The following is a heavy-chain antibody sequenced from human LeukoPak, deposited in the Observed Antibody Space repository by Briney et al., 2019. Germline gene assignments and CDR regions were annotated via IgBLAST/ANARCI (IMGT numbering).Heavy chain of an antibody. D-gene: IGHD3-16*01. CDR2: IITVFGTP. Sequence: SVKVSCKASGGTFGTYAVYWVRQAPGQGLEWMGGIITVFGTPKHAQKFQGRLTITTDDPTGTAYMELNSLTSDDTAVCYCARGDYALAPADRYFDLWGRGTLVIVSS. CDR3: ARGDYALAPADRYFDL. V-gene: IGHV1-69*05. J-gene: IGHJ2*01. CDR1: GGTFGTYA.